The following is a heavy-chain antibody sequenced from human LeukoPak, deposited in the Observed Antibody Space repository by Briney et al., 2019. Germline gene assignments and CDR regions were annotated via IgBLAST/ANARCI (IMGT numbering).Heavy chain of an antibody. D-gene: IGHD3-22*01. J-gene: IGHJ6*03. CDR1: GFTFSSYA. CDR2: ISGSGGST. Sequence: PGGSLRLSCAASGFTFSSYAMSWVRQAPGKGLEWVSAISGSGGSTYYADSVKGRFTISRDNSKNTLYLQMNSLRAEDTAVYYCAKRGDSSGYYYDYFDYWGKGTTVTVSS. V-gene: IGHV3-23*01. CDR3: AKRGDSSGYYYDYFDY.